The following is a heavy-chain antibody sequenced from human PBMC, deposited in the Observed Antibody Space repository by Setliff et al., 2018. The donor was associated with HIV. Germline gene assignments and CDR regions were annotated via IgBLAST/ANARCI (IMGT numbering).Heavy chain of an antibody. D-gene: IGHD1-26*01. CDR3: ARDRSEGGRWELLSLGYYYNYYMDV. Sequence: LSLTCTVSGGSISSSSYYWGWIRQPPGKGLEWIGSIYYCGSTYYNPSLKSRVTISVDTSKNQFSLKLSSVTAADTAVYYCARDRSEGGRWELLSLGYYYNYYMDVWGKGTTVTSP. V-gene: IGHV4-39*07. CDR1: GGSISSSSYY. CDR2: IYYCGST. J-gene: IGHJ6*03.